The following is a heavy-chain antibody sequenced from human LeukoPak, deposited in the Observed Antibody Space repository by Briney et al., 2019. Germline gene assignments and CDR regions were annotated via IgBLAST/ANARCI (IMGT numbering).Heavy chain of an antibody. CDR3: AGDPGYSSPWYFDL. CDR1: GGSISSYY. D-gene: IGHD5-18*01. Sequence: PSETLSLTCTVSGGSISSYYWSWIRQPAGKGLEWIGRIYTSGSTNYNPSLKSRVTMSVDTSKNQFSLKLSSVTAADTAVYYCAGDPGYSSPWYFDLWGRGTLVTVSS. V-gene: IGHV4-4*07. CDR2: IYTSGST. J-gene: IGHJ2*01.